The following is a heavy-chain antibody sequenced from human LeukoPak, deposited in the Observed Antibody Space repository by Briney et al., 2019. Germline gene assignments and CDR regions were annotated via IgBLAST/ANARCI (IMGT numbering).Heavy chain of an antibody. V-gene: IGHV3-23*01. CDR3: AKETADWPRNRMFDF. D-gene: IGHD1-14*01. Sequence: GSLRLSCAASGFTFSSYAMSWVRQAPGKGLEWVSGISRSAETTHYADSVKGRFTISRDNSRNSLFLQMSGLRAEDTALYYCAKETADWPRNRMFDFWGQGTPVTVSS. CDR2: ISRSAETT. CDR1: GFTFSSYA. J-gene: IGHJ4*02.